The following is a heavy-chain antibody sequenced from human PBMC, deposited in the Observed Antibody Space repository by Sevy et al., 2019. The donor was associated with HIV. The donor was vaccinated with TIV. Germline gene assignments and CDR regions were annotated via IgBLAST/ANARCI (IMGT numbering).Heavy chain of an antibody. CDR1: GFTFGSYS. D-gene: IGHD4-4*01. CDR3: ARDDGSTDRGMDL. CDR2: ISSRTDYI. V-gene: IGHV3-21*01. J-gene: IGHJ6*02. Sequence: GGSLRLSCAASGFTFGSYSMNWVRQAPGKGLEWVSSISSRTDYIYYADSMRGRFTISRDDAKKSLHLEMNSLRAEDTAVYYCARDDGSTDRGMDLWGQRTTVTVSS.